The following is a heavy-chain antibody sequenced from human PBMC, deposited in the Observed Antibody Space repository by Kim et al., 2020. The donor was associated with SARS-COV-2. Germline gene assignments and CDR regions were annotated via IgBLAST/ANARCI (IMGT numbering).Heavy chain of an antibody. Sequence: GGSLRLSCAASGFTFSSYAMHWVRQAPGKGLEYVSAISSNGGSTYYANSVKGRFTISRDNSKNTLYLQMGSLRAEDMAVYYCASFNWNYGGNNYFDYWGQGTLVTVSS. V-gene: IGHV3-64*01. CDR2: ISSNGGST. CDR3: ASFNWNYGGNNYFDY. J-gene: IGHJ4*02. D-gene: IGHD1-7*01. CDR1: GFTFSSYA.